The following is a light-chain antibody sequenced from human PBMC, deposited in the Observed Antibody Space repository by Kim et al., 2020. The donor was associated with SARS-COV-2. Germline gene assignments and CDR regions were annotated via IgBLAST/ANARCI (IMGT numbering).Light chain of an antibody. Sequence: TPGQRFTLFCSGSISNIGSNTVTWYQQLPGAAPKLLIYGDDLRPPRVPDRFSGSKSGTSASLAISGLQSEDEADYYCATHDESQVVFGGGTQLTVL. CDR1: ISNIGSNT. V-gene: IGLV1-44*01. CDR2: GDD. J-gene: IGLJ3*02. CDR3: ATHDESQVV.